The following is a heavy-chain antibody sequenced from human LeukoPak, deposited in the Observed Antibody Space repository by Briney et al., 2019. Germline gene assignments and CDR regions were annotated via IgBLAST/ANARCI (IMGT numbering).Heavy chain of an antibody. CDR3: AGVPYGHYYYYYMDV. D-gene: IGHD4-17*01. J-gene: IGHJ6*03. CDR1: GGSISSYY. CDR2: IYYSGSA. V-gene: IGHV4-59*01. Sequence: SETLSLTCTVSGGSISSYYWSWIRQPPGKGLEWIGYIYYSGSANYNPSLKSRVTISVDTSKNQFSLKLSSVTAADTAVYYCAGVPYGHYYYYYMDVWGKGTTVTVSS.